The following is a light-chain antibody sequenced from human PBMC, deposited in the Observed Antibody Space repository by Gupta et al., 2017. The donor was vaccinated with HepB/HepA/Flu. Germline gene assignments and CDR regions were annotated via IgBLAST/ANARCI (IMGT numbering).Light chain of an antibody. J-gene: IGKJ4*01. CDR1: QSVLYSSNNKNY. CDR3: QQYDSTPRLT. Sequence: SPDSLAVSLGERATINCKSSQSVLYSSNNKNYLAWYQQKPGQPPKLLIYWASTRESGVPDRFSGSGSGTDFTLTISSLQAEDVAVYYCQQYDSTPRLTFGGGTKVEIK. CDR2: WAS. V-gene: IGKV4-1*01.